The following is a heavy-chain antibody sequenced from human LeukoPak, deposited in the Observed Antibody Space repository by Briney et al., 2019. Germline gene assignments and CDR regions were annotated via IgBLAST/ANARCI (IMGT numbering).Heavy chain of an antibody. CDR2: ISGSGGST. CDR1: GFTFSSYA. Sequence: PGGSLRLSCAASGFTFSSYAMSWVRQAPGKGLEWVSAISGSGGSTYYADSVKGRFTISRDNSKNTLYLQMNSLRAEDTAVYYCAKDGQQLPTNWSDPWGQGTLVTVSS. J-gene: IGHJ5*02. V-gene: IGHV3-23*01. CDR3: AKDGQQLPTNWSDP. D-gene: IGHD6-13*01.